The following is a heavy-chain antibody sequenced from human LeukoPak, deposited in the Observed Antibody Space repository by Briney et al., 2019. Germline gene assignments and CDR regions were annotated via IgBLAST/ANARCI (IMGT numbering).Heavy chain of an antibody. CDR3: ATMAAEGENWFDP. Sequence: GASVKVSCKVSGYTLTELSMHWVRQAPGKGLEWMGGFDPEDGETIYAQKFQGRVTMTEDTSTDTAYMELSSLRSEDTAVNYCATMAAEGENWFDPWGQGTLVTVSS. CDR1: GYTLTELS. J-gene: IGHJ5*02. D-gene: IGHD6-13*01. CDR2: FDPEDGET. V-gene: IGHV1-24*01.